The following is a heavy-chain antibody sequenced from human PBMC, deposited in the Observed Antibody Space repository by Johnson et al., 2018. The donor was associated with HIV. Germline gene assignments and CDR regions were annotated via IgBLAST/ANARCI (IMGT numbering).Heavy chain of an antibody. D-gene: IGHD3-16*02. J-gene: IGHJ3*02. Sequence: LLVESGGVLVQPGRSLRLSCAASGFTFDDYAMHWVRQAPGKGLEWVSGISWNSGSIGYADSVKGRFTISRDNAKNSLYLQMNSLRAEDTAWYYCAKESYRTSLWAFDIWGQGTMVTVSS. CDR1: GFTFDDYA. CDR2: ISWNSGSI. CDR3: AKESYRTSLWAFDI. V-gene: IGHV3-9*01.